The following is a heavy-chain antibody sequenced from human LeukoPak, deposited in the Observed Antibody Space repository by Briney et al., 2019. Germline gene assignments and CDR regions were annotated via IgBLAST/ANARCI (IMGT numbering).Heavy chain of an antibody. Sequence: GGSLRLSCAASGFTFSSYEMNWVRQAPGKGLEWVSYISSSGSTIYYADSVKGRFTISRDNAKNSLYLQMNSLRAEDTALYYCARRSGYYYDWGQGTLVTVSS. CDR2: ISSSGSTI. CDR3: ARRSGYYYD. D-gene: IGHD3-22*01. J-gene: IGHJ4*02. CDR1: GFTFSSYE. V-gene: IGHV3-48*03.